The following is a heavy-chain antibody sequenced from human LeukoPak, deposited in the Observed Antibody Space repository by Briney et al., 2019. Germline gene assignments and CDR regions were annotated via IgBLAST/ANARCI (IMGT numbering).Heavy chain of an antibody. CDR2: ISSSSSTI. V-gene: IGHV3-48*01. D-gene: IGHD6-19*01. CDR1: GFTFSSYS. CDR3: AKKAVAGSFDF. J-gene: IGHJ4*02. Sequence: PGGSLRLSCAASGFTFSSYSMNWVRQAPGKGLEWVSYISSSSSTIYYADSVKGRFTISRDNSKNTLYLQMNSLRAEDTAVYYCAKKAVAGSFDFWGQGTLVTVSS.